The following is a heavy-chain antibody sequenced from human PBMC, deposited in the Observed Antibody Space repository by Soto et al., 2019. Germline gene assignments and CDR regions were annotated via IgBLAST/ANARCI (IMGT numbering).Heavy chain of an antibody. V-gene: IGHV3-30*18. Sequence: GGSLRLSCAASGFTFSSYGMHWVLQAPGKGLEWVAVISYDGSNKYYADSVKGRFTISRDNSKNTLYLQMNSLRAEDTAVYYCAKEEDIVVVPAARYGMDVWGQGTTVTVSS. D-gene: IGHD2-2*01. J-gene: IGHJ6*02. CDR2: ISYDGSNK. CDR1: GFTFSSYG. CDR3: AKEEDIVVVPAARYGMDV.